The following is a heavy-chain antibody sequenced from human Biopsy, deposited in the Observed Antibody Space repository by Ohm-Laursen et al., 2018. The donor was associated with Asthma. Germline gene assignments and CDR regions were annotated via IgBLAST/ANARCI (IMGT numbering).Heavy chain of an antibody. CDR2: ISAYNGNT. D-gene: IGHD1-26*01. CDR3: ARDGPVGAPSDY. Sequence: SVKVFCNASGYTFTSYGISWVRQAAGQGLGWMGWISAYNGNTNYAQKLQGRVTMTTDTSTCTAYMELRSLRSDDTAVYYCARDGPVGAPSDYWGQGTLVTVSS. V-gene: IGHV1-18*04. CDR1: GYTFTSYG. J-gene: IGHJ4*02.